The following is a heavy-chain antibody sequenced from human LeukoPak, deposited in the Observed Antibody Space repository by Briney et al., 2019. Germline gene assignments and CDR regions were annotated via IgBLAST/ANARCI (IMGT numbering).Heavy chain of an antibody. CDR3: ARQYSDILTGYHRGEPYWYFDL. Sequence: SETLSLTCAVSGGSISSGGYSWSWIRQPPGKGLEWIGSIYHSGSTYYNPSLKSRVTISVDTSKNQFSLKLSSVTAADTAVYYCARQYSDILTGYHRGEPYWYFDLWGRGTLVTVSS. V-gene: IGHV4-30-2*03. D-gene: IGHD3-9*01. CDR2: IYHSGST. J-gene: IGHJ2*01. CDR1: GGSISSGGYS.